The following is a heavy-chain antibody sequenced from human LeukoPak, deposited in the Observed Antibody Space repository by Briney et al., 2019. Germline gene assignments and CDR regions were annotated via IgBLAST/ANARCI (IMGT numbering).Heavy chain of an antibody. D-gene: IGHD6-13*01. CDR2: ISGSGGST. Sequence: GGSLRLSCAASGFTFSSYAMSWVRQAPGKGLEWVSAISGSGGSTYYADSVEGRFTISRDNSKNTLYLQMNSLRAEDTAVYYCATRIAAAGTYDYWGQGTLVTVSS. J-gene: IGHJ4*02. CDR3: ATRIAAAGTYDY. V-gene: IGHV3-23*01. CDR1: GFTFSSYA.